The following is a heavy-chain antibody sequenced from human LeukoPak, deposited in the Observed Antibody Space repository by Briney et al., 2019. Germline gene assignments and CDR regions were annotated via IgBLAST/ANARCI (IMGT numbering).Heavy chain of an antibody. Sequence: ASVKVSCKASGYTFTSYGVSWGRRAPGQGGEWMGWISAYNGNTNYAQKLQGRVTMTTDTSTSTAYMELRSLRSDDTAVYYCARENKHYYYYYGMDVWGQGTTVTVSS. CDR1: GYTFTSYG. V-gene: IGHV1-18*01. CDR2: ISAYNGNT. CDR3: ARENKHYYYYYGMDV. J-gene: IGHJ6*02.